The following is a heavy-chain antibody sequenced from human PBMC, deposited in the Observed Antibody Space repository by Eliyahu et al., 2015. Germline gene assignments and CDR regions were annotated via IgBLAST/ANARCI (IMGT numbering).Heavy chain of an antibody. D-gene: IGHD5-24*01. V-gene: IGHV1-46*01. CDR3: AREERXVKYSDY. CDR2: LDPRGGXT. Sequence: QVQLVQSGAEVKKPGASXKVSCKTSGYDFTNXFMHWVRLAPGQGLEWMGILDPRGGXTSXAPXLQGRITVTGDTSTRTVYMELSNLKSEDTAVYYCAREERXVKYSDYWGQGTPVTVSS. J-gene: IGHJ4*02. CDR1: GYDFTNXF.